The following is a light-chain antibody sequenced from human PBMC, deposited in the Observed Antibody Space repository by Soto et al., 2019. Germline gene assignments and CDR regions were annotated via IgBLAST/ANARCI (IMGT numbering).Light chain of an antibody. CDR1: RSDVGSYNL. Sequence: QSALTQPASVSGSPGQSITISCTGARSDVGSYNLVSWYQQHPGIAPKLIIYEVTKRPSGVSNRFSGSKSGNTASLTISGLQAADESDYYCCSYAGSSTLLFGGGTQLTVL. CDR3: CSYAGSSTLL. CDR2: EVT. J-gene: IGLJ7*01. V-gene: IGLV2-23*02.